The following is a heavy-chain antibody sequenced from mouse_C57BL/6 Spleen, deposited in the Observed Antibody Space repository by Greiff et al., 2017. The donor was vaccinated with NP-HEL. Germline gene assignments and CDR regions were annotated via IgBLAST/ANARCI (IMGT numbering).Heavy chain of an antibody. J-gene: IGHJ1*03. V-gene: IGHV1-50*01. CDR1: GYTFTSYW. D-gene: IGHD1-1*01. Sequence: QVQLQQPGAELVKPGASVKLSCKASGYTFTSYWMQWVKQRPGQGLEWIGEIDPSDSYTNYNQKFTGKATLTVDTSSSTAYMQLSSLTSEDSAVYYCARRDYGSRNWYFDVWGTGTTVTVSS. CDR2: IDPSDSYT. CDR3: ARRDYGSRNWYFDV.